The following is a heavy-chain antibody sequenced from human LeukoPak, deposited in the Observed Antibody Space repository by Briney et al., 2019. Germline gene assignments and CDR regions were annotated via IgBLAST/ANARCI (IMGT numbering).Heavy chain of an antibody. Sequence: GGSLRLSCAASGFTFSSYAMSWVRQAPGRGLEWVSAISGSGVSTYYAGSVKGRFTISRDNSKNTLYLQMNSLRAEDTAVYYCATYYYGSGSPPNFDYWGQGTLVTVSS. D-gene: IGHD3-10*01. CDR3: ATYYYGSGSPPNFDY. CDR1: GFTFSSYA. CDR2: ISGSGVST. J-gene: IGHJ4*02. V-gene: IGHV3-23*01.